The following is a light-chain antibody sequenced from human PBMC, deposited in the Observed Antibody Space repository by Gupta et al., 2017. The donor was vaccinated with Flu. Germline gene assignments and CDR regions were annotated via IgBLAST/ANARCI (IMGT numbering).Light chain of an antibody. V-gene: IGLV7-43*01. J-gene: IGLJ3*02. CDR1: TGAVTSGYY. CDR2: STS. Sequence: QTVVTQEPSLTVSPGGTVTLTCASSTGAVTSGYYPNWFQQKPGQAPRALSYSTSNKHSWTPARFSGSLLGGKAALTLSGVQPEDEAEYYCLLYYGGAQLKGVFGGGTKLTVL. CDR3: LLYYGGAQLKGV.